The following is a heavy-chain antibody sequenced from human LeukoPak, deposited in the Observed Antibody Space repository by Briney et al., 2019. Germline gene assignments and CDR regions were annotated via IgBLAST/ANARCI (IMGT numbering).Heavy chain of an antibody. D-gene: IGHD4-11*01. CDR3: ARMRLPPSHPYYYYGMDV. CDR2: ISSSSSYI. Sequence: GRSLRLSCAASGFTFSSYSMNWVRQAPGKGLEWVSSISSSSSYIYYADSVKGRFTISRDNAKNSLYLQMNSLRAEDTAVYYCARMRLPPSHPYYYYGMDVWGQGTTVTVSS. V-gene: IGHV3-21*01. J-gene: IGHJ6*02. CDR1: GFTFSSYS.